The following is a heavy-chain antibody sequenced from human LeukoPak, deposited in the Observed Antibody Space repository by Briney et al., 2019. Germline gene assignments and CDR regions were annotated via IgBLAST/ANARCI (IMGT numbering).Heavy chain of an antibody. V-gene: IGHV3-74*01. J-gene: IGHJ2*01. Sequence: HPGGSLRLSCAASGFTFSSYAMTWVRQAPGKGLVWVSRISSDGSSTSYADSVKGRFTISRDNAKNTLYLQMNSLRAEDTAVYYCARAGSTWGHWYFDLWGRGTLVTVSS. CDR3: ARAGSTWGHWYFDL. CDR1: GFTFSSYA. D-gene: IGHD6-13*01. CDR2: ISSDGSST.